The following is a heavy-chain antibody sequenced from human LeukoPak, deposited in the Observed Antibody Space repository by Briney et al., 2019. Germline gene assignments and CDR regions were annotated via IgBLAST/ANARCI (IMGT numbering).Heavy chain of an antibody. D-gene: IGHD2-2*01. V-gene: IGHV4-34*01. J-gene: IGHJ5*02. CDR3: ASRYCSSTSCYYGAYNWFDP. CDR2: INHSGST. Sequence: SETLSLTCAVYGGSFSGYYWSWIRQPPGKGLVWIGEINHSGSTNYNPSLKSRVTISVDTSKNQFSLKLSSVTAADTAVYYCASRYCSSTSCYYGAYNWFDPWGQGTLVTVSS. CDR1: GGSFSGYY.